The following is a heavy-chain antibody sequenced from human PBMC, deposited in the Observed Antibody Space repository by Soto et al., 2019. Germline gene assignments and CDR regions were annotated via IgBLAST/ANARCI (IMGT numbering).Heavy chain of an antibody. V-gene: IGHV1-69*06. D-gene: IGHD6-13*01. J-gene: IGHJ4*02. Sequence: ASVKVSCKASGGTFSSYAISWVRQAPGQGLEWMGGIIPIFGTANYAQKFQGRVTITADKSTSTAYMELSSLRSEDTAVYYCASELLWYSSSWYLYLIVGNYFDYWGQGTLVTVSS. CDR2: IIPIFGTA. CDR3: ASELLWYSSSWYLYLIVGNYFDY. CDR1: GGTFSSYA.